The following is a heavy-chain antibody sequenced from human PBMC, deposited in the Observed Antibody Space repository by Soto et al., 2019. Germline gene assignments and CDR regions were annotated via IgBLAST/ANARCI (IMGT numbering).Heavy chain of an antibody. CDR1: GFTCSSYA. J-gene: IGHJ4*02. CDR3: AKAHIAVADTYYFDY. V-gene: IGHV3-23*01. CDR2: ISGSGGST. D-gene: IGHD6-19*01. Sequence: GGSLRLSCAASGFTCSSYAMSWVCQAPGKGLEWVSAISGSGGSTYYADSVKGRFTISGDNSKNTLYLQMNSLRAEDTAVYYCAKAHIAVADTYYFDYRGQGTLVTVSS.